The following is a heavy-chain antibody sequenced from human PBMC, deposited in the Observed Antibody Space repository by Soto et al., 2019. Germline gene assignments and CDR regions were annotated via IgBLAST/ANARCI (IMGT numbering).Heavy chain of an antibody. D-gene: IGHD3-16*02. Sequence: QVTLKESGPVLVSPTETLTLTCTVSGFSLNTARMGVSWIRQPPGKALEWLEHIFSSGEESYTPSLKTRLTISKDTSKSQVVLTMTNVDPVDTATYYCARSGSYPLYCFDYWGQGALVTVSS. CDR3: ARSGSYPLYCFDY. V-gene: IGHV2-26*01. CDR1: GFSLNTARMG. J-gene: IGHJ4*02. CDR2: IFSSGEE.